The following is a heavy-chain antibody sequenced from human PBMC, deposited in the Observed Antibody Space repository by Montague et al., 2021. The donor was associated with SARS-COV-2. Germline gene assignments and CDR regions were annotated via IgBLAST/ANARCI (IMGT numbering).Heavy chain of an antibody. CDR1: GFSFSTYA. CDR2: ISGSGDKT. J-gene: IGHJ6*02. Sequence: SGIVSCVASGFSFSTYAMSLVRRAPGKGLEWVSAISGSGDKTYYSDSVKGRFTISRDNSKNTVSLQMNSLRVEDTAVYYCAKDLFCSGGDCYFYGMDLWGQGTTVTVSS. V-gene: IGHV3-23*01. D-gene: IGHD2-15*01. CDR3: AKDLFCSGGDCYFYGMDL.